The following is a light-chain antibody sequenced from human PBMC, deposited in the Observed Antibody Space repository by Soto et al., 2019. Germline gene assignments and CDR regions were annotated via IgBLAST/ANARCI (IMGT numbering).Light chain of an antibody. Sequence: ENVLTQSPSTLSFSPGEGATLSCRASQSINTYLAWYQQKPGQAPRLLIYDASKRATGIPARFSGSGSGTDFTLTISSLEPEDFAVYYCQQRSNWPITFGQGTRMEIK. V-gene: IGKV3-11*01. CDR3: QQRSNWPIT. CDR1: QSINTY. CDR2: DAS. J-gene: IGKJ5*01.